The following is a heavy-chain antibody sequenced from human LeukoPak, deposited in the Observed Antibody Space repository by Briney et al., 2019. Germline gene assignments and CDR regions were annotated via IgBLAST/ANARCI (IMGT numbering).Heavy chain of an antibody. Sequence: LETLSLTCTVSGGSISGSSYYWGWIRQPPGKGLEWIGSIYYSGSTYYNPSLKSRVTISVDTSKNQFSLKLNSVTATDTAVYYCARLYGPWGQGTLVTVSS. V-gene: IGHV4-39*01. J-gene: IGHJ4*02. CDR1: GGSISGSSYY. CDR3: ARLYGP. D-gene: IGHD3-10*01. CDR2: IYYSGST.